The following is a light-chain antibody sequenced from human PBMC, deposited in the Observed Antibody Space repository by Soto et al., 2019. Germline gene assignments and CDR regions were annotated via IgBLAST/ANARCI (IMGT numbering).Light chain of an antibody. J-gene: IGLJ1*01. Sequence: QSVLTQPPSVSGAPGQRVTISCTGSSSNIGAGYDVHWYQHRPGTAPKVMIYDVTQRPSGVPDRFSGTKSGNTASLTISGLQAEDEADYYCCSYAGSYTWVFGSGTKVTVL. CDR1: SSNIGAGYD. CDR2: DVT. CDR3: CSYAGSYTWV. V-gene: IGLV1-40*01.